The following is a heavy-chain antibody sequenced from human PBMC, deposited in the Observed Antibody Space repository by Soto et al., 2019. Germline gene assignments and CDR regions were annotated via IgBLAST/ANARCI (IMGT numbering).Heavy chain of an antibody. J-gene: IGHJ6*02. V-gene: IGHV3-21*01. CDR1: GFTFSSYS. CDR2: ISSSSSYI. Sequence: PGGSLRLSCAASGFTFSSYSMNWVRQAPGKGLEWVSSISSSSSYIYYADSVKGRFTISRDNAKNSLYLQMNSLRAEDTAVYYCARDVDRGDIVVVVADIPYYYYGMDVWGQGTTVTVSS. CDR3: ARDVDRGDIVVVVADIPYYYYGMDV. D-gene: IGHD2-15*01.